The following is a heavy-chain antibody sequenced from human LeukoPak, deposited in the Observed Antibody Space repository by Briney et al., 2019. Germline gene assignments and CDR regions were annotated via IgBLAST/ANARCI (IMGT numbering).Heavy chain of an antibody. V-gene: IGHV3-23*01. CDR1: GFTFISYA. CDR2: ISGSGGST. D-gene: IGHD6-19*01. J-gene: IGHJ4*02. Sequence: GGSLRLSCAASGFTFISYAMSWVRQAPGKGLEWVSAISGSGGSTYYADSVKGRFTISIDNSKNTLYLQMNSLRAEDTAVYYCAKDSSIAVAGEFDYWGQGTLVTVSS. CDR3: AKDSSIAVAGEFDY.